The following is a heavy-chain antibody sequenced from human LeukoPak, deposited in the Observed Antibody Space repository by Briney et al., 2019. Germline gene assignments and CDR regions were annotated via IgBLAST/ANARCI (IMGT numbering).Heavy chain of an antibody. V-gene: IGHV3-30-3*01. J-gene: IGHJ4*02. D-gene: IGHD6-13*01. Sequence: AGGSLRLSCAASGFTFSSYAMHWVRQAPGKGLEWVAVISYDGSNKYYADSVKGRFTISRDNSKNTLYPQMNSLRAEDTAVYYCARDSTTGIAATGSPDYWGQGTLVTVSS. CDR1: GFTFSSYA. CDR3: ARDSTTGIAATGSPDY. CDR2: ISYDGSNK.